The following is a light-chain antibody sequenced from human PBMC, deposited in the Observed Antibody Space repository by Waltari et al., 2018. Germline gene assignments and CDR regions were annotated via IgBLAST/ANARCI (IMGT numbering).Light chain of an antibody. CDR1: PSVSSN. CDR3: HQYNNWLWT. J-gene: IGKJ1*01. Sequence: EVVMTQSPDTLSVSPGERATLSCRASPSVSSNLAWYQQKPGQAPRLLIYGASTRATGIPARFSGSGSGIEFTLTISSLQSEDFAVYYCHQYNNWLWTFGQGTKVEIK. CDR2: GAS. V-gene: IGKV3-15*01.